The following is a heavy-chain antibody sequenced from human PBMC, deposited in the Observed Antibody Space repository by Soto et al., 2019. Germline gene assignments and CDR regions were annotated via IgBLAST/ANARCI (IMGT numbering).Heavy chain of an antibody. CDR3: ARVHDYGDYRWFDP. D-gene: IGHD4-17*01. J-gene: IGHJ5*02. Sequence: TLSLTCAVSGSSISGGGYSWSWIRQPPGKGLEWIGYIYHSGSTYYNPSLKSRVTISVDRSKNQFSLKLSSVTAADTAVYYCARVHDYGDYRWFDPWGQGNLVTVGS. V-gene: IGHV4-30-2*01. CDR2: IYHSGST. CDR1: GSSISGGGYS.